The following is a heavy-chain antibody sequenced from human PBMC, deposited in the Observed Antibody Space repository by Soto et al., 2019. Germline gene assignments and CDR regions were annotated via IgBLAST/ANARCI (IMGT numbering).Heavy chain of an antibody. CDR2: INWNSGSV. Sequence: EVQLVESGGGLVQPGRSLRLSCAAFGFTFEDSAMHWIRQTPGKGLEWVAGINWNSGSVGYADSVKGRFTISRDNANNTLFLQMDSLRAEDAALYCCAKGRGALAVVSNWFDPWGQGTLVTVSS. CDR1: GFTFEDSA. CDR3: AKGRGALAVVSNWFDP. V-gene: IGHV3-9*01. D-gene: IGHD6-19*01. J-gene: IGHJ5*02.